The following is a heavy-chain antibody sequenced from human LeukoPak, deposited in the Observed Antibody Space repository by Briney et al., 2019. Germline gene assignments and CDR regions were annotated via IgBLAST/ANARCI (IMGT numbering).Heavy chain of an antibody. CDR3: TRLRMGTNALDV. D-gene: IGHD1-7*01. V-gene: IGHV3-30*07. Sequence: PGGSLRLSCAASGFTFSSYAMHWVRQAPGKGLEWVAVISYDGSNKYYADSVKGRFTISRDNSKNTLYLQMNSLKTEDTAVYFCTRLRMGTNALDVWGQGTTVTVSS. CDR1: GFTFSSYA. J-gene: IGHJ3*01. CDR2: ISYDGSNK.